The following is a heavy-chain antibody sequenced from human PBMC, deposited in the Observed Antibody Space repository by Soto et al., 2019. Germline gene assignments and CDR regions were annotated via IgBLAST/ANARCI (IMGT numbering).Heavy chain of an antibody. V-gene: IGHV4-34*01. J-gene: IGHJ4*02. CDR2: INHSGST. CDR3: ARPRGGWYIDY. Sequence: SETLSPTGAFAGGSVSGYYWIWIRQPPGKGLEWIGEINHSGSTNYNPSLKSRVTISVDTSKNQFSLKLSSVTAADTAVYYCARPRGGWYIDYWGQATLVTVSS. D-gene: IGHD6-19*01. CDR1: GGSVSGYY.